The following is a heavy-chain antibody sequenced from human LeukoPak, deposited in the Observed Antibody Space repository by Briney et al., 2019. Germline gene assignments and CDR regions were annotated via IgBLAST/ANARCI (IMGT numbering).Heavy chain of an antibody. CDR1: GYSFSRFW. CDR3: ARSGSGTRFDY. Sequence: GESLKISCQGSGYSFSRFWIAWVRQMPGKGLEWMGIIYPGDSDTRYSPSFQGQVTISADKSISTAYLQWSSLKASDTAMFYCARSGSGTRFDYWGQGTLVTVSS. CDR2: IYPGDSDT. J-gene: IGHJ4*02. V-gene: IGHV5-51*01. D-gene: IGHD6-19*01.